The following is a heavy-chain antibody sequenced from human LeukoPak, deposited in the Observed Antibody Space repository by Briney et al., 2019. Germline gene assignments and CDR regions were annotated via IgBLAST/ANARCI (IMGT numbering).Heavy chain of an antibody. CDR2: IGPSDSYT. D-gene: IGHD2-15*01. V-gene: IGHV5-10-1*01. J-gene: IGHJ6*02. CDR3: ARHGGDYYYGMDV. Sequence: GESLKISWKGSGYSFTSYWFSWVRQMPGKGLEWMGRIGPSDSYTSYSPSFQGHVTISVDKSISTAYLQWSSLKASDTAMYYCARHGGDYYYGMDVWGQGTTVTVSS. CDR1: GYSFTSYW.